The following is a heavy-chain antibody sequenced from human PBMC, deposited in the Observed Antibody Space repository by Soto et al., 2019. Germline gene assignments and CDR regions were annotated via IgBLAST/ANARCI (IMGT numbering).Heavy chain of an antibody. D-gene: IGHD3-9*01. V-gene: IGHV4-59*08. Sequence: SETLSLTCTVSGGSISSYYWSWIRQPPGKGLEWIGYIYYSGSTNYNPSLKSRVTISVDTSKNQFSLKLSSVTAADTAVYYCARLGLVPYYDILTGYSPPYYYYMDVWGKGTTVTVSS. CDR1: GGSISSYY. CDR2: IYYSGST. CDR3: ARLGLVPYYDILTGYSPPYYYYMDV. J-gene: IGHJ6*03.